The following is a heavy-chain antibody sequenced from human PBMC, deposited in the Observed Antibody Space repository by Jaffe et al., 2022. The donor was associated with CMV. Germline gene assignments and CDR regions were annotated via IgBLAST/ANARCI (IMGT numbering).Heavy chain of an antibody. D-gene: IGHD3-22*01. CDR2: IWYDGSNK. V-gene: IGHV3-33*01. J-gene: IGHJ4*02. Sequence: QVQLVESGGGVVQPGRSLRLSCAASGFTFSSYGMHWVRQAPGKGLEWVAVIWYDGSNKYYADSVKGRFTISRDNSKNTLYLQMNSLRAEDTAVYYCARARDYYDSSGYPYLDYWGQGTLVTVSS. CDR1: GFTFSSYG. CDR3: ARARDYYDSSGYPYLDY.